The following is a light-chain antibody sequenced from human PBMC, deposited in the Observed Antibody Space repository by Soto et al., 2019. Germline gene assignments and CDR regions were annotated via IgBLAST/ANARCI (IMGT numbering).Light chain of an antibody. Sequence: QSVLTQPPSVSGAPGQRVTISCTGSSSNIGAGYDVHWYQQLPGTAPKLLIYGNSNRPSGVPDRFSGSKSGTSASLAITGLQAEDEADYYCQSYDSSLSVVLFGGGTKVTVL. CDR1: SSNIGAGYD. J-gene: IGLJ2*01. CDR3: QSYDSSLSVVL. CDR2: GNS. V-gene: IGLV1-40*01.